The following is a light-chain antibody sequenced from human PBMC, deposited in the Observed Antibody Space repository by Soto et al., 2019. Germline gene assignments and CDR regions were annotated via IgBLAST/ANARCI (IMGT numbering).Light chain of an antibody. CDR1: QSISSSY. V-gene: IGKV3-20*01. Sequence: EIVLTQSPGTLSLSPGERATLSCRASQSISSSYLAWYQQKPGQAPRLLVYGASSRATGIPDRFSGSGSGTDCTLTISRLEPEDLAVYYCQQYGSSRFTFGPGTKVDIK. J-gene: IGKJ3*01. CDR2: GAS. CDR3: QQYGSSRFT.